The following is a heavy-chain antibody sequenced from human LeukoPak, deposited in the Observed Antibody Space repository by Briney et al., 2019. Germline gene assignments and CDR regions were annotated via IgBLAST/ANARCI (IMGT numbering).Heavy chain of an antibody. J-gene: IGHJ4*02. CDR1: GYTFTTYR. V-gene: IGHV1-18*01. CDR2: ISAYNDDA. Sequence: GASVKLSCKASGYTFTTYRISWVRQAPGQGLEWMGWISAYNDDAHYAQKLQGRVTMTTDTSTNTAYMELRSLRSDDTAVYYCARVGGGNYYYFDYWGQGTLVTVSS. CDR3: ARVGGGNYYYFDY. D-gene: IGHD1-26*01.